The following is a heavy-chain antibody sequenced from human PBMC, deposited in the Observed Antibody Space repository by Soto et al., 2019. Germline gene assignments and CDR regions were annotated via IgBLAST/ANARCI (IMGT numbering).Heavy chain of an antibody. Sequence: TGGSLRLSCAASGFTFSSYAMSWVRQAPGKGLEWVSAISGSGGSTYYADSVKGRFTISRDNSKNTLYLQMNSLRAEDTAVYYCAKADVLRFLEWFFDYWGQGTLVTVSS. J-gene: IGHJ4*02. V-gene: IGHV3-23*01. D-gene: IGHD3-3*01. CDR1: GFTFSSYA. CDR2: ISGSGGST. CDR3: AKADVLRFLEWFFDY.